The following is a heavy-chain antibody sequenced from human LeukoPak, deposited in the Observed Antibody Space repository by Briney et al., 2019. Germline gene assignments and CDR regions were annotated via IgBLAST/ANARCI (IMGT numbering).Heavy chain of an antibody. Sequence: HAGRSLRLSCAASGSTFSSYAMHWVRQAPGKGLEWVAVISYDGSNKYYADSVKGRFTISRDNSKNTLYLQMNSLRAEDTAVYYCARARGHITMIVVAPLEWGQGTLVTVSS. J-gene: IGHJ4*02. CDR1: GSTFSSYA. CDR2: ISYDGSNK. D-gene: IGHD3-22*01. CDR3: ARARGHITMIVVAPLE. V-gene: IGHV3-30*14.